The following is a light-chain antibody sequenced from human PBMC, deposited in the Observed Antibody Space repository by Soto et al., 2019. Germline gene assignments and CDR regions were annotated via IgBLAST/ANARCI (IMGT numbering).Light chain of an antibody. CDR2: DAS. J-gene: IGKJ4*01. V-gene: IGKV1-5*01. Sequence: DIQMTQSPSTLSASVGDRVTITCRASQSISSWLAWYQQKLGKAPKLLIHDASSLESGVPSRFSGSGSGTEFTLTISSLQPDDFATYYCQQYYSGLTFGGGTKVEIK. CDR1: QSISSW. CDR3: QQYYSGLT.